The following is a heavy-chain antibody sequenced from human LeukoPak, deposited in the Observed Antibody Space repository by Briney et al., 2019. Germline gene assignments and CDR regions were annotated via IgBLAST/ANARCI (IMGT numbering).Heavy chain of an antibody. Sequence: ASVKVSCKASGYTFTGYYMHWVRQAPGQGLEWMGGINPNSGGTNYAQKFQGRVTMTRDTSISTAYMELSRLRSDDTAVYYCARYIEYYDFWSGSDAWFDPWGQGTLVTVSS. V-gene: IGHV1-2*02. J-gene: IGHJ5*02. CDR1: GYTFTGYY. D-gene: IGHD3-3*01. CDR3: ARYIEYYDFWSGSDAWFDP. CDR2: INPNSGGT.